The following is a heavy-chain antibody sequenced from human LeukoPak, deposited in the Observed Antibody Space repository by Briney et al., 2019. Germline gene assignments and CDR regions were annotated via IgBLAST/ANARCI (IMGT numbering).Heavy chain of an antibody. D-gene: IGHD6-6*01. Sequence: SETLSLTCTVSAGSISSDSYYWGWIRQPPGKGLEWIGSIYYSGSTYYNPSLKSRVTISVDTSKNQFSLKLSSVTAADTAVYYCARDAQLGTHWGQGTLVTVSS. CDR1: AGSISSDSYY. V-gene: IGHV4-39*07. J-gene: IGHJ4*02. CDR2: IYYSGST. CDR3: ARDAQLGTH.